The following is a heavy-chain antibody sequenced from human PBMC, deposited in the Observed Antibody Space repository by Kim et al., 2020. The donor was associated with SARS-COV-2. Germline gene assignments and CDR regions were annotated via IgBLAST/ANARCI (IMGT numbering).Heavy chain of an antibody. V-gene: IGHV4-39*01. D-gene: IGHD3-9*01. J-gene: IGHJ3*02. Sequence: NPSLKSRVTISVDTSKNQFSLKLSSVTAADTAVYYCAAILTGYYRDAFDIWGQGTMVTVSS. CDR3: AAILTGYYRDAFDI.